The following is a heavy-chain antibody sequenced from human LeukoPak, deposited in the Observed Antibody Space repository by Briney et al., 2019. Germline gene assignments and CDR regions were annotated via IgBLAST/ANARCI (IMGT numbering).Heavy chain of an antibody. J-gene: IGHJ3*01. D-gene: IGHD3-3*02. V-gene: IGHV3-30*02. CDR1: GFTFSSYG. CDR2: IRYDGSNK. Sequence: GGSLRLSCAASGFTFSSYGMHWVRQAPGKGLEWVAFIRYDGSNKYYADSVKDRFTISRDNSKNTLYLQMNSLRAEDTAVYYCAKIRAPAYDFWGQGTMVTVSS. CDR3: AKIRAPAYDF.